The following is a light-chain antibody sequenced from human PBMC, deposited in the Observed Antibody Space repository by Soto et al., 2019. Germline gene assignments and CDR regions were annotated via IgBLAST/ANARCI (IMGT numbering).Light chain of an antibody. Sequence: LVLTQSPATLSLSPGARATLSGRASQNISIYISWYQQQPGQAHTPHIHDSSTSATGIPARFSGSGSGTDFTLTISSLEPEDFAVYNCQQCNNWPPEITFGQGTRLEIK. J-gene: IGKJ5*01. CDR3: QQCNNWPPEIT. V-gene: IGKV3-11*01. CDR1: QNISIY. CDR2: DSS.